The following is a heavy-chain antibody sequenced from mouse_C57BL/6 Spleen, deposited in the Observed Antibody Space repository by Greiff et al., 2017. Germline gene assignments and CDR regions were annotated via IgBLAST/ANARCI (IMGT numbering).Heavy chain of an antibody. CDR3: ARFPFYYGNAMDY. CDR2: IYPGSGST. V-gene: IGHV1-55*01. D-gene: IGHD2-1*01. CDR1: GYTFTSYW. Sequence: QVQLKQPGAELVKPGASVKMSCKASGYTFTSYWITWVKQRPGQGLEWIGDIYPGSGSTNYNEKFKSKATLTVDTSSSTAYMQLSSLTSEDSAVYDCARFPFYYGNAMDYWGQGTSVTVSS. J-gene: IGHJ4*01.